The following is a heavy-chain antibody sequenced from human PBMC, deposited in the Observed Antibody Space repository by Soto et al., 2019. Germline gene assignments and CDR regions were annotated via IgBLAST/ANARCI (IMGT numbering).Heavy chain of an antibody. CDR3: ARGTTGYYTVYYYYYMDV. Sequence: SETLSLTCTVSGGSISSYYWSWIRQPPGKGLEWIGYIYYSGSTNYNPSLKSRVTISVDTSKNQFSLKLSSVTAADTAVYYCARGTTGYYTVYYYYYMDVWGKGTTVTVSS. J-gene: IGHJ6*03. CDR1: GGSISSYY. CDR2: IYYSGST. D-gene: IGHD3-9*01. V-gene: IGHV4-59*01.